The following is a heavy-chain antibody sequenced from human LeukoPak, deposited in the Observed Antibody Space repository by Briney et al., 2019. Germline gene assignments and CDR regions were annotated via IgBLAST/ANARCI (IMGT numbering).Heavy chain of an antibody. CDR1: GGSISSYY. Sequence: PSETLSLTCTVSGGSISSYYWSWIRQPPGKGLEWIGYIYYSGSTNYNPSLKSRVTISVDTSKNKFSLKLSSVTAADTAVYYCARGGGDYEPLDYWGQGTLVTVSS. J-gene: IGHJ4*02. D-gene: IGHD4-17*01. V-gene: IGHV4-59*01. CDR3: ARGGGDYEPLDY. CDR2: IYYSGST.